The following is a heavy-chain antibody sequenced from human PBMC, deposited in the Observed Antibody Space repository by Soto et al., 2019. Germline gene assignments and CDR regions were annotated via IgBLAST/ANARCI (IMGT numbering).Heavy chain of an antibody. V-gene: IGHV4-30-2*01. D-gene: IGHD2-21*01. Sequence: SETLSLTCAVSGGSISSGGYSWSWIRQPPGKGLEWIGYIYHSGSTYYNPSLKSRVTISVDRSKNQFSLKLTSVTAADTAVYYCASDKITGLFDYRAQRTLDTGSS. CDR3: ASDKITGLFDY. CDR1: GGSISSGGYS. J-gene: IGHJ4*02. CDR2: IYHSGST.